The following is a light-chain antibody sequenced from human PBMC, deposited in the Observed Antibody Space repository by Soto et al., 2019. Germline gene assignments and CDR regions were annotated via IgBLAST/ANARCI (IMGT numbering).Light chain of an antibody. Sequence: EIVMTQSPATLSVSPGERATLSCRASQRVNSNLAWYQQESGQPPRLLIYGASTRATGIPARFSGSGSGTEFTLTISSLQSEDFAVYYCQHYANWPLNFGGGTKVDIK. CDR2: GAS. CDR3: QHYANWPLN. J-gene: IGKJ4*01. CDR1: QRVNSN. V-gene: IGKV3-15*01.